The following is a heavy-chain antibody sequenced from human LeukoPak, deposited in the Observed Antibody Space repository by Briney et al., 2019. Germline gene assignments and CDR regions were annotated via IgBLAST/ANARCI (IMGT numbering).Heavy chain of an antibody. V-gene: IGHV3-23*01. Sequence: GGSLRLSCAASGFTFSSYWMSWVRQAPGKGLEWVSAISGSGGSTYYADSVKGRFTISRDNSKNTLYLQMNSLRAEDTAVYYCAKDYSIAVAGSLDYWGQGTLVTVSS. CDR1: GFTFSSYW. D-gene: IGHD6-19*01. CDR3: AKDYSIAVAGSLDY. CDR2: ISGSGGST. J-gene: IGHJ4*02.